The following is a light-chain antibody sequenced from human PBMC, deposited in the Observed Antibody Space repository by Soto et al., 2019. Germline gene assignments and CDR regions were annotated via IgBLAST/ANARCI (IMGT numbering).Light chain of an antibody. V-gene: IGKV1-33*01. Sequence: DIQMTQSPTSLAASVGDRVTITCQASQDLTNFLNWYQQKPGEAPKILIYDTTTLEEGVPSRFIGGGSATDFTFTINGLQPEDAAIYSCQQYVNLPYTFGQGTRLEIK. J-gene: IGKJ2*01. CDR2: DTT. CDR1: QDLTNF. CDR3: QQYVNLPYT.